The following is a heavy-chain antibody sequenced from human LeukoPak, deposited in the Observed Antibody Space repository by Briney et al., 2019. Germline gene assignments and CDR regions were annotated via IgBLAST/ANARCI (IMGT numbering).Heavy chain of an antibody. J-gene: IGHJ4*02. D-gene: IGHD2-2*02. Sequence: GGSLRLSCAASGFTFSSYGMHWVRQAPHKGLEWVAFIRYDGSNKYYADSVKGRFTISRDNSKNTLYLQMNSLRAEDMAVYYSATALVVYCCSTSCYTDYFYYWGQGSLVTVSS. CDR1: GFTFSSYG. CDR2: IRYDGSNK. CDR3: ATALVVYCCSTSCYTDYFYY. V-gene: IGHV3-30*02.